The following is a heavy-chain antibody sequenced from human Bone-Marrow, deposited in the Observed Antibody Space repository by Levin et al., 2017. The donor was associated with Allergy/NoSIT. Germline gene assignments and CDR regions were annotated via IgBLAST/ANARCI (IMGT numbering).Heavy chain of an antibody. CDR2: ISPHNGDV. V-gene: IGHV1-18*01. J-gene: IGHJ5*02. Sequence: ASVKVSCKASGFNFATYGVTWLRHVPGQGLEWIGWISPHNGDVKYALQFQGRVIMTLDRPADTVYFHFWGLTTTDTGRYYCVRDRNMMRATAFDLWGQGTQLTVSA. CDR1: GFNFATYG. CDR3: VRDRNMMRATAFDL. D-gene: IGHD2-21*02.